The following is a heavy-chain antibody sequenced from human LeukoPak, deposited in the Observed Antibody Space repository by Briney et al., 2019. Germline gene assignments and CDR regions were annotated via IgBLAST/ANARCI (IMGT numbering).Heavy chain of an antibody. CDR2: IYYSGST. Sequence: SETLSLTCTVSGGSISSYYWSWIRQPPGKGLEWIGYIYYSGSTNYNPSLKSRVTISADTSKNQFSLKLRSVTAADTAMYYCARGKNPFSLIAVAGVYFDYWGQGTLVTVSS. CDR1: GGSISSYY. D-gene: IGHD6-19*01. J-gene: IGHJ4*02. V-gene: IGHV4-59*12. CDR3: ARGKNPFSLIAVAGVYFDY.